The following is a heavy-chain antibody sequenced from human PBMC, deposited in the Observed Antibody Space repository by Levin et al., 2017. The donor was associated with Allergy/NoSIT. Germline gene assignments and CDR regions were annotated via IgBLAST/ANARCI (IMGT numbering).Heavy chain of an antibody. CDR3: AKDGSSDYGGWFDP. D-gene: IGHD4-17*01. J-gene: IGHJ5*02. CDR1: GFTFSSYG. Sequence: GESLKISCAASGFTFSSYGMHWVRQAPGKGLEWVAVISYDGSNKYYADSVKGRFTISRDNSKNTLYLQMNSLRAEDTAVYYCAKDGSSDYGGWFDPWGQGTLVTVSS. CDR2: ISYDGSNK. V-gene: IGHV3-30*18.